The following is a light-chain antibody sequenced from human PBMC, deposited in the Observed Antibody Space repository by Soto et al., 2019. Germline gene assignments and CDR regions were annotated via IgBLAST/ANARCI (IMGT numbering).Light chain of an antibody. V-gene: IGKV3-11*01. J-gene: IGKJ3*01. Sequence: ELVLTQAPVTLSLSPGDRAILSCRASQSVSGSYLAWYQQKPGQAPRLLIYDASNRATGIPARFSGRGSGTDFTLTISSLEPEDFAVYYCQQRSNWPSFGPGTKVDIK. CDR3: QQRSNWPS. CDR2: DAS. CDR1: QSVSGSY.